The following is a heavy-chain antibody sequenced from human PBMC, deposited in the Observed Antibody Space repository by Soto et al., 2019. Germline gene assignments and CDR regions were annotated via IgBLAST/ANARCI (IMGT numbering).Heavy chain of an antibody. Sequence: PGGSLRLSCAASGFTFSSYAMSWVRQAPGKGLEWVSAISGSGGSTYYAASVKGRFTISRDNSKNTLYLQMNSLRAEDTAVYYCAKRKYSSSAGGGYWGQGTLVTVSS. CDR3: AKRKYSSSAGGGY. V-gene: IGHV3-23*01. D-gene: IGHD6-6*01. J-gene: IGHJ4*02. CDR1: GFTFSSYA. CDR2: ISGSGGST.